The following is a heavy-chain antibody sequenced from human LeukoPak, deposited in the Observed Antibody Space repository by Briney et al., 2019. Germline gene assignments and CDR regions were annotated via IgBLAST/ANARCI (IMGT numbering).Heavy chain of an antibody. V-gene: IGHV3-23*01. CDR1: RFTFSNFG. CDR3: GKEVERHFDLKY. J-gene: IGHJ4*02. CDR2: ISGSGGST. Sequence: PGGSLRLSCAASRFTFSNFGMSWVRQAPGKGLEWVSAISGSGGSTYYADSVKGRFTISRDNSKKILYLQMNSLRAEDTAVYYCGKEVERHFDLKYWGQGTLVTVSS.